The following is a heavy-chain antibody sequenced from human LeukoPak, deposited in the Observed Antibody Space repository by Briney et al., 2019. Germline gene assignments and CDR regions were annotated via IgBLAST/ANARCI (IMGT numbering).Heavy chain of an antibody. D-gene: IGHD6-13*01. CDR1: GFTVSNNY. J-gene: IGHJ6*02. Sequence: GGSLRLSCAASGFTVSNNYMIWVRQAPGKGLEWVSLIYSGGSTYYSDSVRGRFATSRDNSKNTLYLQMSSLRAEDTAVYYCADHSEMDVWGQGITVTVSS. V-gene: IGHV3-53*01. CDR2: IYSGGST. CDR3: ADHSEMDV.